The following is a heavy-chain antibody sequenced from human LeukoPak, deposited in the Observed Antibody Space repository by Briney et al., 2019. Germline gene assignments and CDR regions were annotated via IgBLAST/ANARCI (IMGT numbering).Heavy chain of an antibody. D-gene: IGHD3-9*01. V-gene: IGHV4-31*03. CDR2: IYYSGST. CDR3: ARAWYYDILTGLFDY. Sequence: SQTLSLTCTVSGRSISSGGYYWSWIRQHPGKGLEWIGYIYYSGSTYYNPSLKSRVTISVDTSKNQFSLKLSSVTAADTAVYYCARAWYYDILTGLFDYWGQGTLVTVSS. CDR1: GRSISSGGYY. J-gene: IGHJ4*02.